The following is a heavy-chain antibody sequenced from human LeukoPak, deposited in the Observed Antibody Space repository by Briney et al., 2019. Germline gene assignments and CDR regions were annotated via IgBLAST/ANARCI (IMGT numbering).Heavy chain of an antibody. CDR1: GYTFTSYG. Sequence: ASVKVSCKASGYTFTSYGISWVRQAPGQGLEWMGWISAYNGNTNYAQKLQGRVTMTTDTSTSTAYMELRSLRSDDTAVYYCARDVDMDTAKVLNYYYGMDVWGQGTMVTVSS. CDR2: ISAYNGNT. CDR3: ARDVDMDTAKVLNYYYGMDV. V-gene: IGHV1-18*01. J-gene: IGHJ6*02. D-gene: IGHD5-18*01.